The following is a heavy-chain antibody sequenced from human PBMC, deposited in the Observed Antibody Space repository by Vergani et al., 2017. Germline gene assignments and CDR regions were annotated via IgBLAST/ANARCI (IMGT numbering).Heavy chain of an antibody. D-gene: IGHD3-16*01. CDR3: ARGGLGDDAFDI. V-gene: IGHV4-39*07. CDR1: GGSISSSSYY. Sequence: QLQLQESGPGLVKPSETLSLTCTVSGGSISSSSYYWGWIRQPPGKGLEWIGSIYYSGSTYYNPSLKSRVTISVDTSKNQFSLKLSSVTAADTAVYYCARGGLGDDAFDIWGQGTMVTVSS. CDR2: IYYSGST. J-gene: IGHJ3*02.